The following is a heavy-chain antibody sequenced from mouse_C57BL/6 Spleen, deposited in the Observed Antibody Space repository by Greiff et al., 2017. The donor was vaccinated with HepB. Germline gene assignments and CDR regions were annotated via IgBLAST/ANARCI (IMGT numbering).Heavy chain of an antibody. Sequence: VQLQESGPELVKPGASVKISCKASGYAFSSSWMNWVKQRPGKGLEWIGRIYPGDGDTNYNGKFKGKATLTADKSSSTAYMQLSSLTSEDSAVYFCARPNYYGSSWVDYWGQGTTLTVSS. CDR3: ARPNYYGSSWVDY. D-gene: IGHD1-1*01. J-gene: IGHJ2*01. V-gene: IGHV1-82*01. CDR1: GYAFSSSW. CDR2: IYPGDGDT.